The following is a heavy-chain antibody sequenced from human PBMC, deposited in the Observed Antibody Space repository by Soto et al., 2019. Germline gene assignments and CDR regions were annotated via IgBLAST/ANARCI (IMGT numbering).Heavy chain of an antibody. D-gene: IGHD3-22*01. Sequence: QVQLVESGGGVVQPGRSLRLSCAASGFTFSSYGMHWVRQAPGKGLEWVAVIWYDGSNKYYADSVKGRFTISRDNSKNTLYLQMNSLRAEDTAVYYCARHDSSGPFDYWGQGTLVTVSS. J-gene: IGHJ4*02. CDR3: ARHDSSGPFDY. CDR1: GFTFSSYG. V-gene: IGHV3-33*01. CDR2: IWYDGSNK.